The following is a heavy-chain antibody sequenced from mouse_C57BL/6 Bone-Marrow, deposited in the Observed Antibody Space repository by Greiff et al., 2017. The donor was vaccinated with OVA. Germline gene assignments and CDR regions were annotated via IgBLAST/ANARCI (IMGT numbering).Heavy chain of an antibody. Sequence: VQLQQSVAELVRPGASVKLSCTASGFNIKNTYMHWVKQRPEQGLEWIGRIDPANGTTKYAPKFQGKATITADTSSNTAYLQLSSLTSEDTAIYYGARRGLYSNYLFACWGQGTLVTVSA. V-gene: IGHV14-3*01. J-gene: IGHJ3*01. CDR2: IDPANGTT. CDR1: GFNIKNTY. CDR3: ARRGLYSNYLFAC. D-gene: IGHD2-5*01.